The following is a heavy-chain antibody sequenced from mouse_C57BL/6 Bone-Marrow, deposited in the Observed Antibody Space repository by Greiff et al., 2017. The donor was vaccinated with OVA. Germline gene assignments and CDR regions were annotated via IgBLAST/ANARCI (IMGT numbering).Heavy chain of an antibody. CDR3: ARSPLWSYFDY. J-gene: IGHJ2*01. CDR1: GFTFSDCY. D-gene: IGHD1-1*02. Sequence: EVQLVESEGGLVQPGSSMKLSCTASGFTFSDCYMAWVRQVPEKGLEWVANINYDGSSTYYLDSLKSRFIISRDNAKNILYLQMSSLKSEDTATYDCARSPLWSYFDYWGQGTTLTVSS. CDR2: INYDGSST. V-gene: IGHV5-16*01.